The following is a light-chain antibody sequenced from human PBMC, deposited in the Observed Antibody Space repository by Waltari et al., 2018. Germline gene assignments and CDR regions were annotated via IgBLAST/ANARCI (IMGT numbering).Light chain of an antibody. CDR2: KAS. CDR1: ENVNNY. Sequence: DIQMTQSPSSLSASVGDRVTITCRASENVNNYLNWYQQKPGKAPKLLIYKASTLQSGVPSRFSGSGSGTDYTFTISSLQSEDAATYYCQHGYGTPLTFGGGTKVEIK. V-gene: IGKV1-39*01. J-gene: IGKJ4*01. CDR3: QHGYGTPLT.